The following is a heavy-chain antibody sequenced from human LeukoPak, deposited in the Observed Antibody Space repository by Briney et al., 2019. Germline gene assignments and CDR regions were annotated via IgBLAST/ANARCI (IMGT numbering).Heavy chain of an antibody. V-gene: IGHV1-8*01. J-gene: IGHJ6*03. CDR1: GYTFTSYD. CDR2: MNPNSGNT. D-gene: IGHD3-3*01. CDR3: AREVYDFWSGYPPGGISAYCYYMDV. Sequence: ASVKVSCKASGYTFTSYDINWVRQATGQGLEWMGWMNPNSGNTGYAQKFQGRVTMTRNTSISTAYMELSSLRSEDTAVYYCAREVYDFWSGYPPGGISAYCYYMDVWGKGTTVTVSS.